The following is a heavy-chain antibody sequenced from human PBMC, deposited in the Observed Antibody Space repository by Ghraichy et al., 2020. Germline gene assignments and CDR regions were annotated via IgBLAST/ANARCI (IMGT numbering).Heavy chain of an antibody. V-gene: IGHV1-46*01. D-gene: IGHD3-22*01. J-gene: IGHJ4*02. CDR2: INVSDGDT. CDR3: AREATGRSDSSGYRWDY. Sequence: ASVKVSCKASGYTFTNFFMHWVRQAPGQGLEWMGIINVSDGDTRYAQEFQGRVTMTRDTSTTTVYMELSSLRSEDTAVYYCAREATGRSDSSGYRWDYWGQGTLVTVSS. CDR1: GYTFTNFF.